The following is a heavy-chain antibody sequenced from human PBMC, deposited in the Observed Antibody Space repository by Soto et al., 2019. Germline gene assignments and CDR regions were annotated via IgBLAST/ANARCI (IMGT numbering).Heavy chain of an antibody. CDR2: ISAYNGNT. CDR1: GYTFTSYG. V-gene: IGHV1-18*01. J-gene: IGHJ4*02. Sequence: ASVKVSCKASGYTFTSYGISWVRQAPGQGLEWMGWISAYNGNTNYAQKLQGRVTMTTDTSTSTAYMELRSLRSDDTAVYYCARDLSGYSSSWHDFDYWGQGTLVTVSS. CDR3: ARDLSGYSSSWHDFDY. D-gene: IGHD6-13*01.